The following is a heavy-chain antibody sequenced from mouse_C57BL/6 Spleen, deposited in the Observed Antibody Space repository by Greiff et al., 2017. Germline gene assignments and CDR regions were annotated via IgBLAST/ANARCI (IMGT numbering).Heavy chain of an antibody. CDR3: ARARIYDGDYGVAY. J-gene: IGHJ3*01. CDR1: GYTFTSYW. Sequence: QVQLQQPGAELVRPGTSVTLSCKASGYTFTSYWMHWVKQRPGQGLEWIGVIDPSDSYTNYTHKFKGKATLTVDTSSSTAYMQISSLTSEDSAVYYCARARIYDGDYGVAYWGKGTLVTVAA. V-gene: IGHV1-59*01. CDR2: IDPSDSYT. D-gene: IGHD2-3*01.